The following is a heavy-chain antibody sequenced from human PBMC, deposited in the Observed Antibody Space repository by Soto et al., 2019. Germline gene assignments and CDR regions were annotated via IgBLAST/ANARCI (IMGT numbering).Heavy chain of an antibody. CDR3: AREPQAGRAAAGRNVGFDP. CDR2: INPSGGST. J-gene: IGHJ5*02. D-gene: IGHD6-13*01. V-gene: IGHV1-46*01. CDR1: GYTFTSYY. Sequence: ASVKVSCKASGYTFTSYYMHWVRQAPGQGLEWMGIINPSGGSTSYAQKFQGRVTMTRDTSTSTVYMELSSLRSEDTAVYYCAREPQAGRAAAGRNVGFDPGGQETLV.